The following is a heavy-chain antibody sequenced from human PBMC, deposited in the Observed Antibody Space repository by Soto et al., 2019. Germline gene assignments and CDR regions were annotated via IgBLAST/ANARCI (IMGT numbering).Heavy chain of an antibody. V-gene: IGHV3-21*01. CDR3: ARLTYYDSSGYYCY. Sequence: VQLVESGGGLVKPGGSLRLSCAASGFTFSSYSMNWVRQAPGKGLEWVSSISSSSSYIYYADSVKGRFTISRDNAKDSLYLQMNSLRDEDTAVYYCARLTYYDSSGYYCYWGQGTLVTVSS. CDR2: ISSSSSYI. J-gene: IGHJ4*02. CDR1: GFTFSSYS. D-gene: IGHD3-22*01.